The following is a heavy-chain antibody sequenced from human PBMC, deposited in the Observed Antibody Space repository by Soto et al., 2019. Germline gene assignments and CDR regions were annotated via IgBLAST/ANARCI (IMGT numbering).Heavy chain of an antibody. CDR2: ISAYNGNT. CDR1: GYTFTSYG. D-gene: IGHD4-17*01. V-gene: IGHV1-18*04. Sequence: ASVKVSCKASGYTFTSYGISWVRQPPGQGLEWMGWISAYNGNTSYAQKLPGRVTMTTDTTTSTAYIELRXLRSDDTAVYYWARGNYGDYYYYYYGMDVWSQGTTVTVSS. CDR3: ARGNYGDYYYYYYGMDV. J-gene: IGHJ6*02.